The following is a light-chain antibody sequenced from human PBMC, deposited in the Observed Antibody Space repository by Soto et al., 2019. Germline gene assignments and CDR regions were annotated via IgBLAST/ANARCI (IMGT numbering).Light chain of an antibody. CDR3: QQYGSSPRYT. CDR2: GAS. Sequence: EIVLTQSPGTLSLSPGERATLSCRASQSVSSSYLAWYQQKPGQAPRLLIYGASSRATGIPDRFSGSGSGTDFTLTISRLEPEDFEVYYCQQYGSSPRYTCGQGTKLEIK. J-gene: IGKJ2*01. CDR1: QSVSSSY. V-gene: IGKV3-20*01.